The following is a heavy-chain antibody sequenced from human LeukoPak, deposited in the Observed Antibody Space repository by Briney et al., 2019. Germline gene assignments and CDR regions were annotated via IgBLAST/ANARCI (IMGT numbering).Heavy chain of an antibody. J-gene: IGHJ6*03. V-gene: IGHV3-23*01. Sequence: GGSLRLSCAASGFTFSSYAMSWVCQAPGKGLEWVSAISGSGGTTYYADSVKGRFTISRDNSKTTLYLQMNSLRAEDTAIYYCAKNYGDYWTYYYYYMDVWGRGTTVTVSS. CDR2: ISGSGGTT. D-gene: IGHD4-17*01. CDR1: GFTFSSYA. CDR3: AKNYGDYWTYYYYYMDV.